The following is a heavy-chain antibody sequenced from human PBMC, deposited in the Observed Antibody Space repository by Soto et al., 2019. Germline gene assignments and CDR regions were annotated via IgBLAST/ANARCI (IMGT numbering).Heavy chain of an antibody. CDR1: GGSFSGYY. D-gene: IGHD2-8*01. CDR2: INHSGST. V-gene: IGHV4-34*01. CDR3: ARDPYHVLMVNAPNLYGMDV. J-gene: IGHJ6*02. Sequence: PSETLSLTCAVYGGSFSGYYWSWIRQPPGKGLEWIGEINHSGSTNYNPSLKSRVTISVDTSKNQFSLKLSSVTAADTAVYYCARDPYHVLMVNAPNLYGMDVWGQGTTVTVSS.